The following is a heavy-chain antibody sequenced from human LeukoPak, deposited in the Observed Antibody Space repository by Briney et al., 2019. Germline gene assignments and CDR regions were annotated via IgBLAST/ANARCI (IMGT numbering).Heavy chain of an antibody. CDR1: GFTFSSYA. Sequence: GRSLRLSCAASGFTFSSYAMHWVRQAPGKGLEWVAVISYDGSNKYYADSVKGRFTISRDNSKNTLYLQMNSLRAEDTAEYYCARDLANYYYYGMDVWGKGTTVTVSS. J-gene: IGHJ6*04. CDR3: ARDLANYYYYGMDV. CDR2: ISYDGSNK. V-gene: IGHV3-30*04.